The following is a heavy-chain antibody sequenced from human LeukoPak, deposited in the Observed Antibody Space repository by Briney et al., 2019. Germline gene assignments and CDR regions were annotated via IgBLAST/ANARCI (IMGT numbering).Heavy chain of an antibody. V-gene: IGHV4-4*07. CDR2: IYTSGRT. Sequence: SETLSLTCTVSGGSISSYYWSWIRQPAGKGLEWIGRIYTSGRTNYNPSLKSRVTMSVDTSKKQFSLKLSSVTAADTAVYYCARDPRLGPFDYWGQGTLVTVSS. CDR3: ARDPRLGPFDY. CDR1: GGSISSYY. D-gene: IGHD6-25*01. J-gene: IGHJ4*02.